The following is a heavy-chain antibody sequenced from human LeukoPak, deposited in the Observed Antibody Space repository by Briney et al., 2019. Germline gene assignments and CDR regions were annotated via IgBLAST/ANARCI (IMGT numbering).Heavy chain of an antibody. D-gene: IGHD6-19*01. CDR2: ISSSGSTI. CDR3: VKDRDSSGWYYYFDY. J-gene: IGHJ4*02. CDR1: GFTFSSCE. Sequence: PGGSLRLSCAASGFTFSSCEMNWVRQAPGKGLEWVSYISSSGSTIYYADSVKGRFTISRDNSKNTLYLQMSSLRAEDTAVYYCVKDRDSSGWYYYFDYWGQGTLVTVSS. V-gene: IGHV3-48*03.